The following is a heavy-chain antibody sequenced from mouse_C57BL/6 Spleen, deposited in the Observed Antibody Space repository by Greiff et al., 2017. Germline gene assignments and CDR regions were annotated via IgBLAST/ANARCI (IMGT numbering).Heavy chain of an antibody. CDR1: GFTFSSYT. J-gene: IGHJ1*03. D-gene: IGHD1-1*01. CDR3: ARHRDYGSSHWYFDV. Sequence: DVKVEESGGGLVKPGGSLKLSCAASGFTFSSYTMSWVRQTPEKRLEWVAIISGGGGNSSYPDSVKGRFTISRDNAKNTLYLQVSRLRSEDTDLYYCARHRDYGSSHWYFDVWGTGTTVTVSS. CDR2: ISGGGGNS. V-gene: IGHV5-9*01.